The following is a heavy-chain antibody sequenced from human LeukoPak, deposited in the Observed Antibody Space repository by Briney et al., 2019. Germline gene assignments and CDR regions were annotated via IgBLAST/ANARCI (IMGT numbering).Heavy chain of an antibody. CDR2: INPNSGGT. CDR3: ARDARYRSGGSCYNAFDI. Sequence: ASVKVSCKASGYTFTGYYMHWVRQAPGQGLEWMGWINPNSGGTNYAQKFQGRVTMTRDTSISTAYMELSRLRSDDTAVYYCARDARYRSGGSCYNAFDIWGQGTMVTVSS. CDR1: GYTFTGYY. D-gene: IGHD2-15*01. V-gene: IGHV1-2*02. J-gene: IGHJ3*02.